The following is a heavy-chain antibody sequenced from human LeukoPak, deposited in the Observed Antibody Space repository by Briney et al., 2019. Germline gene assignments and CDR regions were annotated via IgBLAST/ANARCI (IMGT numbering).Heavy chain of an antibody. CDR1: GFTFSSYS. V-gene: IGHV3-53*01. J-gene: IGHJ4*02. Sequence: GGSLRLSCAASGFTFSSYSMNWVRQAPGKGLEWVSVIYSGGSTYYADSVKGRFTISRDNSKNTLCLQMNSLRADATALYYCGRDRYDSSGYRLLYWGQGSLVTVSS. D-gene: IGHD3-22*01. CDR3: GRDRYDSSGYRLLY. CDR2: IYSGGST.